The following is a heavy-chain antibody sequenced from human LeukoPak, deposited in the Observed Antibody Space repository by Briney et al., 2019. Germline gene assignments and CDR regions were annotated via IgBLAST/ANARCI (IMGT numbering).Heavy chain of an antibody. Sequence: NPGGSLRLSCAASGFTFSNAWMTWVRQAPGKGLEWVGRIKSKTDGGTTDYAAPVKGRFTLSRDDSKNTLYLQMNSLKTEDTAVYYSTTDYYGSGSYPDAFDIWGRGTMVTVSS. D-gene: IGHD3-10*01. V-gene: IGHV3-15*01. CDR1: GFTFSNAW. J-gene: IGHJ3*02. CDR2: IKSKTDGGTT. CDR3: TTDYYGSGSYPDAFDI.